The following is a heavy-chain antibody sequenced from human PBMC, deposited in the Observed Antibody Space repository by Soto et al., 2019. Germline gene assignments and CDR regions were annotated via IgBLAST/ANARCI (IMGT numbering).Heavy chain of an antibody. CDR2: INHSGST. CDR3: TRDFAYFGMDV. CDR1: GGSFSTNY. V-gene: IGHV4-34*01. J-gene: IGHJ6*02. Sequence: ETLSLTCAVYGGSFSTNYWNWIRQPPGKGLEWIGEINHSGSTNYNPSLKSRVTISIDTSKNQFSLKLTSVTAADTAVYFCTRDFAYFGMDVWGQGTTVTVSS.